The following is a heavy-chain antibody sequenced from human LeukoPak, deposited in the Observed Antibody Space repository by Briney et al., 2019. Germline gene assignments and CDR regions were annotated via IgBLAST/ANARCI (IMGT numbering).Heavy chain of an antibody. Sequence: SETLSLTCAVYGGSFSGYYWSWIRQPPGKGLEWIGEINHSGSTNYNPSLKSRVTISVDTSKNQFSLKLSSVTAADTAVYYCARPSVAYYYVDVWGKGTTVTVSS. CDR2: INHSGST. CDR1: GGSFSGYY. V-gene: IGHV4-34*01. J-gene: IGHJ6*03. CDR3: ARPSVAYYYVDV. D-gene: IGHD2-15*01.